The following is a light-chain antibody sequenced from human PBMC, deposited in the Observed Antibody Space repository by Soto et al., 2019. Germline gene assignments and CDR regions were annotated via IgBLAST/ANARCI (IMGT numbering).Light chain of an antibody. CDR2: EVN. Sequence: QSALTQPASVSGSPGQSITISCTGTSSDVGGYEYVSWYQQHPGKAPKLMIFEVNSRPSGVSNRFSGSKSDNTASLTISGLQTEDEADYYCSSFSRSSTPYVFGTGTKLIVL. CDR3: SSFSRSSTPYV. CDR1: SSDVGGYEY. V-gene: IGLV2-14*01. J-gene: IGLJ1*01.